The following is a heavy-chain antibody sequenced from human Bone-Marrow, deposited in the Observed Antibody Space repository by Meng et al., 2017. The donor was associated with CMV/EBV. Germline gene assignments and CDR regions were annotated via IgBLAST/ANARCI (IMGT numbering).Heavy chain of an antibody. J-gene: IGHJ4*02. CDR1: GFTFSDYY. D-gene: IGHD5-24*01. CDR2: ISSSGSTI. Sequence: GESLKISCAASGFTFSDYYMSWTRQAPGKGLEWVSYISSSGSTIYYADSVKGRFTISRDNAKNSLYLQMNSLRAEDTAVYYCARDVFGLQSPFDYWGQGTLVTVSS. V-gene: IGHV3-11*01. CDR3: ARDVFGLQSPFDY.